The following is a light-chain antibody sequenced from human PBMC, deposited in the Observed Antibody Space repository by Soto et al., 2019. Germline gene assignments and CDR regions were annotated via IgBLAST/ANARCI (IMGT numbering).Light chain of an antibody. CDR2: TVP. J-gene: IGKJ3*01. CDR1: HGVSGW. V-gene: IGKV1-12*01. Sequence: IQMTQSPSSVSASVGDTVTLSCQTSHGVSGWLAWYQQKPGKAPTLLIYTVPNLQSGVPSRFSGSGSGTDFSLTITNLQPEDFATYFCQQGKTFPFTFGPGTKVEVK. CDR3: QQGKTFPFT.